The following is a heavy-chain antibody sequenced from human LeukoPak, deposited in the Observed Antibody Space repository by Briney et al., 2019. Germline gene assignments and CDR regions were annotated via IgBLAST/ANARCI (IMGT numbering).Heavy chain of an antibody. V-gene: IGHV3-30*04. CDR2: ISYDGSNK. CDR1: GFTFSSYA. Sequence: GGSLRLSCAASGFTFSSYAMHWVRQAPGKGLEWVAVISYDGSNKYYADSVKGRFTISRDNSKNTLYLQMNSLRAEDTAVYYCAKGDPTVNYWGQGTLVTVSS. D-gene: IGHD4-17*01. J-gene: IGHJ4*02. CDR3: AKGDPTVNY.